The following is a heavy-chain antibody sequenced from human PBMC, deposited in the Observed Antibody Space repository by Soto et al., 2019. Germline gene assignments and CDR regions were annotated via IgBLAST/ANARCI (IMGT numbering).Heavy chain of an antibody. J-gene: IGHJ4*02. Sequence: GGSLRLSCEASGFTFRDYYMTWFRQAPGKGLEWLSYIDSSTKYTNYADSVKGRFTISRDNAKNSLYLQMNSLRAEDTAVYYCARDYSSYCPFAYWGQGTLVTVSS. CDR1: GFTFRDYY. CDR3: ARDYSSYCPFAY. D-gene: IGHD6-13*01. CDR2: IDSSTKYT. V-gene: IGHV3-11*06.